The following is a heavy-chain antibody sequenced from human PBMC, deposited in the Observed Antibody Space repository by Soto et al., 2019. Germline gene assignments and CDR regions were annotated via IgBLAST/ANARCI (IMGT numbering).Heavy chain of an antibody. CDR1: GGSISNYH. J-gene: IGHJ6*03. CDR3: ASQYSSSHMNYYYYMDV. D-gene: IGHD6-13*01. V-gene: IGHV4-59*08. Sequence: SETLSLTCSVSGGSISNYHWSWIRQPPGKGLEWIGYIYYSGSTNYNPSLKSRVTISVDTSKNQFSLKLSSVTAADTAVYYCASQYSSSHMNYYYYMDVWGKGTTVTVSS. CDR2: IYYSGST.